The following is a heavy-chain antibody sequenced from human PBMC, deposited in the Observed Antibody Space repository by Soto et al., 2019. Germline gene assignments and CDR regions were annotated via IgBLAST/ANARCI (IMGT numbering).Heavy chain of an antibody. CDR3: ARVDCSTTTCYYYGFDV. V-gene: IGHV3-30-3*01. J-gene: IGHJ6*02. CDR2: ISYDGSDK. D-gene: IGHD2-2*01. CDR1: GFDLSCYT. Sequence: PGGSLGLGCAGSGFDLSCYTIHWVRQAPGKGLEWVAVISYDGSDKYYADSVNGRFTISRDNAKKTLYLQMNSLRIEDTAVYYCARVDCSTTTCYYYGFDVWGQGTTVTVS.